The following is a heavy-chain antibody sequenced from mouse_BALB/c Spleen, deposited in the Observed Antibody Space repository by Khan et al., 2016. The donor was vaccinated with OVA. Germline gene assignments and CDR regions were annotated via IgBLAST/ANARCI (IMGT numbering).Heavy chain of an antibody. CDR2: INPATDYT. CDR3: VNNGSSSAWFTY. Sequence: QVQLQQSGSELAKPGASVKMSCKASGYTFTSYWMHWVKQRPGQGLEWIGYINPATDYTEYNQKFKNKATLTADKSSSTAYMQLNSLTSEDSAVYYCVNNGSSSAWFTYWGQGTPVTVSA. V-gene: IGHV1-7*01. CDR1: GYTFTSYW. D-gene: IGHD1-1*01. J-gene: IGHJ3*01.